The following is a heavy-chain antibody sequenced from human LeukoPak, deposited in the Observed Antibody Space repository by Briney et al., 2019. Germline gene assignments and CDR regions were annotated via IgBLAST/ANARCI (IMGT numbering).Heavy chain of an antibody. V-gene: IGHV3-30*18. Sequence: AGGSLRLSCAASGFTFSSYGMHWVRQAPGKGLEWVAVMSYDGGNKYYADSVKGRFTISRDNSKNTLYLQMNSLRAEDTAVYYCAKDLEGLPSAKFDYWGQGTLVTVSS. J-gene: IGHJ4*02. D-gene: IGHD2-2*01. CDR1: GFTFSSYG. CDR2: MSYDGGNK. CDR3: AKDLEGLPSAKFDY.